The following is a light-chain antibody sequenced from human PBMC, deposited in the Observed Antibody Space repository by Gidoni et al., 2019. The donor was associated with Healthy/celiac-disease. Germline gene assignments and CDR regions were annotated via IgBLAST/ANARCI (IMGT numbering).Light chain of an antibody. Sequence: QSALTQPRSVSGSPGQSVTISCTGPSSDVGGYNYVSCYKQHPGKAPKLSIYDVSKRPSGVPDRFSGSKSGNTASLTISGLQAEDEADYYCCSYAGSYTYVFGTGTKVTVL. CDR1: SSDVGGYNY. CDR2: DVS. CDR3: CSYAGSYTYV. V-gene: IGLV2-11*01. J-gene: IGLJ1*01.